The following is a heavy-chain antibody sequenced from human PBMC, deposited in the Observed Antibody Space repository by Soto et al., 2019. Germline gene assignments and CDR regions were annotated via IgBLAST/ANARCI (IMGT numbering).Heavy chain of an antibody. Sequence: GESLKISCAASGFSFSSYWMHWVRQAPGKGLVWVSRVNSDGSSTTYADSVKGRFTISRDNAKNTLYLQMNSLRAEDTAVYYCARELYLWFGNQVGYHYGLDVWGQGTTVTVSS. CDR1: GFSFSSYW. CDR2: VNSDGSST. CDR3: ARELYLWFGNQVGYHYGLDV. V-gene: IGHV3-74*01. J-gene: IGHJ6*02. D-gene: IGHD3-10*01.